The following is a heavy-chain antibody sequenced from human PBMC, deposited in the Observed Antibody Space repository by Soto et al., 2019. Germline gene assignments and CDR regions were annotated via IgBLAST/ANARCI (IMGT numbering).Heavy chain of an antibody. V-gene: IGHV1-2*02. J-gene: IGHJ5*02. D-gene: IGHD3-3*01. CDR3: ASTSDFWSGSYFSSEYNWFDP. CDR1: GYTFTGYY. Sequence: ASVKVSCKASGYTFTGYYMHWVRQAPGQGLEWMGWINPNSGGTNYAQKFQGRVTMTRDTSISTAYMELSRLRSDDTAVYYCASTSDFWSGSYFSSEYNWFDPWGQGTLVTVSS. CDR2: INPNSGGT.